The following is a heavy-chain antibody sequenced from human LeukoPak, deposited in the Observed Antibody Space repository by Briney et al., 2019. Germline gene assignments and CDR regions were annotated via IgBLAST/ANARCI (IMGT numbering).Heavy chain of an antibody. Sequence: GGSLRLSCAASGFTFSSYDMHWVRQATGKSLEWVSGIGTAGETYYPGSVKGRFTISRENAKNSLYLQMNSLRAGDTAVYYCARGRDCSGGNCYPPRYYYYYMDVWGKGTTVTVSS. CDR2: IGTAGET. D-gene: IGHD2-15*01. J-gene: IGHJ6*03. V-gene: IGHV3-13*01. CDR3: ARGRDCSGGNCYPPRYYYYYMDV. CDR1: GFTFSSYD.